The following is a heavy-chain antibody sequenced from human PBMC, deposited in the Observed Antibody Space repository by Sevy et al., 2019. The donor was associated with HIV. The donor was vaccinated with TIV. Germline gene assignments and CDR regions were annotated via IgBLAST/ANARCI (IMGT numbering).Heavy chain of an antibody. Sequence: ASVKVSCKVSGKTLTQLSMHWVRQAPGKGLEWMGSYDPEDDKRIYAQKFQGRVTMTEDTSTDTAYMELRILRSEDTAVYYCATTKDYYESSGSPFEYWGQGTLVTVSS. CDR1: GKTLTQLS. V-gene: IGHV1-24*01. CDR2: YDPEDDKR. CDR3: ATTKDYYESSGSPFEY. J-gene: IGHJ4*02. D-gene: IGHD3-22*01.